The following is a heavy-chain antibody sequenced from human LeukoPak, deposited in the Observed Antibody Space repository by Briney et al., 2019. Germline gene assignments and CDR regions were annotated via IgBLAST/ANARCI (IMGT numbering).Heavy chain of an antibody. Sequence: PSQTLSLTCTVSGGSISSGGYYWSWTRQHPGKGLEWIGYIYYSGSTYYNPSLKSRVTISVDTSKNQFSLKLSSVTAADTAVYYCARENGGGYYYGMDVWGQGTTVTVSS. J-gene: IGHJ6*02. CDR2: IYYSGST. D-gene: IGHD3-16*01. CDR3: ARENGGGYYYGMDV. V-gene: IGHV4-31*03. CDR1: GGSISSGGYY.